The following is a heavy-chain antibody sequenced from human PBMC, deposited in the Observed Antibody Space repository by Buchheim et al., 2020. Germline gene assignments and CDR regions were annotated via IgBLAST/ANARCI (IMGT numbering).Heavy chain of an antibody. J-gene: IGHJ5*02. CDR1: GGSFSGYY. D-gene: IGHD2-2*01. CDR3: AGMVPAAIGNWFDP. CDR2: INHSGST. Sequence: QVQLQQWGAGLLKPSETLSLTCAVYGGSFSGYYWSWVRQPPGKGLEWIGEINHSGSTNYNPSLKSRVTISVDTSKNQFHLKLSSVTAADTAVYYCAGMVPAAIGNWFDPWGQGTL. V-gene: IGHV4-34*01.